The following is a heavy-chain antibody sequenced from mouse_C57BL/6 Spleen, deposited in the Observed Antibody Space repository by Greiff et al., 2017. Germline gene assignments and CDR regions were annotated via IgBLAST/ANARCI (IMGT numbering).Heavy chain of an antibody. J-gene: IGHJ2*01. CDR3: ARYDYYGSRYYFDY. Sequence: QVQLQQPGAELVRPGTSVKLSCKASGYTFTSYWMHWVKQRPGQGLEWIGVIDPSDSYTNYNQKFKGKATLTVDTSSSTAYMQLSSLTSEDSAVYYCARYDYYGSRYYFDYWGQGTTLTVFS. CDR1: GYTFTSYW. V-gene: IGHV1-59*01. CDR2: IDPSDSYT. D-gene: IGHD1-1*01.